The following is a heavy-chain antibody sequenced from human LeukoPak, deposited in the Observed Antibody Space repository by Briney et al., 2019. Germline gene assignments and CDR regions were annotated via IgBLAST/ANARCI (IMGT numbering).Heavy chain of an antibody. D-gene: IGHD2-2*01. Sequence: ASVKVSCKASGYTFTSYGISWVRQAPGQGLEWMGWISAYNGNTNYAQKLQGRVTMTTDTSTSTAYMELRSLRSDDTAVYYCARGRRDIVVVPAATFDYWGQGTLVTVSS. V-gene: IGHV1-18*01. CDR1: GYTFTSYG. CDR2: ISAYNGNT. CDR3: ARGRRDIVVVPAATFDY. J-gene: IGHJ4*02.